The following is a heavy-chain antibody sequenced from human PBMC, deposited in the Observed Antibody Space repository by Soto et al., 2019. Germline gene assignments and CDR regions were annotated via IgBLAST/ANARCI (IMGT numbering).Heavy chain of an antibody. CDR3: ARTMRNCSGGSCYGLPYYYGMDA. CDR2: INPNSGGT. J-gene: IGHJ6*02. V-gene: IGHV1-2*02. D-gene: IGHD2-15*01. Sequence: XSVKVSFQASVYTFTCYYMHWVRQPPGQGLERMGLINPNSGGTNYAQRFQGRVTMTRDTSISTAYMELSRLRSDDTAVYYCARTMRNCSGGSCYGLPYYYGMDAWGQGTTVTVSS. CDR1: VYTFTCYY.